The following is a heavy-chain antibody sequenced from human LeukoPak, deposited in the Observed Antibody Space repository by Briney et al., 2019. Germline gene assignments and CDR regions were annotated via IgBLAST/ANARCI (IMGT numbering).Heavy chain of an antibody. V-gene: IGHV4-30-2*01. CDR1: GGSISSGGYS. CDR3: ASTRGDYYYGMDV. J-gene: IGHJ6*02. Sequence: SETLSLTCAVSGGSISSGGYSWTWIRQPPGKGLERIGYFYHSGSTYYNPSLKSRVTISVDRSKNQFSLKLTSVTAADTAVYYCASTRGDYYYGMDVWGQGTTVTVSS. D-gene: IGHD3-10*01. CDR2: FYHSGST.